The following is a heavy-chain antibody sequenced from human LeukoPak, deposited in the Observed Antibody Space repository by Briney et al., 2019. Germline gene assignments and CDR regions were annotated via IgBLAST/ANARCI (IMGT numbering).Heavy chain of an antibody. CDR2: ICTSGST. CDR3: ARDWEAPYSSSWGGSWFDP. CDR1: GGSISSYY. Sequence: SETLSLTCTVSGGSISSYYWSWIRQPAGKGLEWIGRICTSGSTNYNPSLKSRVTMSVDTSKNQFSLKLSSVTAADTAVYYCARDWEAPYSSSWGGSWFDPWGQGTLVTVSS. V-gene: IGHV4-4*07. D-gene: IGHD6-13*01. J-gene: IGHJ5*02.